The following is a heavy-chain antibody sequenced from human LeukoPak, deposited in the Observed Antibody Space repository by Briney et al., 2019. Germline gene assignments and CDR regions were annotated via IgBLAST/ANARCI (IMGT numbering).Heavy chain of an antibody. D-gene: IGHD3-22*01. CDR2: IYYSGST. Sequence: SETLSLTCTVSGGSISSSSYYWGWIRQPPGKGLEWIGSIYYSGSTYYNPSLKSRVTISVDTSKNQFSLKLSSVTAADTAVYYCAREITMIDPFDYWGQGTLVTVSS. J-gene: IGHJ4*02. CDR3: AREITMIDPFDY. V-gene: IGHV4-39*07. CDR1: GGSISSSSYY.